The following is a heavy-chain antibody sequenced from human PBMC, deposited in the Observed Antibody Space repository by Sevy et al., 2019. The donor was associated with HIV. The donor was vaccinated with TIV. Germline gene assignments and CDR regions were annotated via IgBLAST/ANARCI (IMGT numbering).Heavy chain of an antibody. CDR2: TYYRSKWYN. CDR1: WDSVSSNSAA. D-gene: IGHD1-26*01. V-gene: IGHV6-1*01. J-gene: IGHJ4*02. Sequence: QSQTLSLTCAISWDSVSSNSAAWNWIRQSPSRGLEWLGRTYYRSKWYNDYAVSVKSRITINPDTSKNQFSLQLNSVTPEDTAVYYCARDRWELLHNYFDYWGQGTLVTVSS. CDR3: ARDRWELLHNYFDY.